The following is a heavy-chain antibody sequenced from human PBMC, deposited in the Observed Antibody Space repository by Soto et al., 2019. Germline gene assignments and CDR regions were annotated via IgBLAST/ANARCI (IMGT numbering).Heavy chain of an antibody. Sequence: SDTLSLTCSFSGGSISGSYWSWIRQSPGKGLEWLGYVYYTGSTNYSPSLRSRVSISVDTSKNEFSLRLSSVTAADTAVYFCARSVAVNGAHIEYWGQGTQVTVSS. D-gene: IGHD2-8*01. CDR1: GGSISGSY. CDR2: VYYTGST. V-gene: IGHV4-59*07. CDR3: ARSVAVNGAHIEY. J-gene: IGHJ4*02.